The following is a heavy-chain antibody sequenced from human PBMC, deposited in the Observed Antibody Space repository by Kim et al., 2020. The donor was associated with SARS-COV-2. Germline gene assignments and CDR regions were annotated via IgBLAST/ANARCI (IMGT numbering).Heavy chain of an antibody. D-gene: IGHD1-7*01. CDR3: ARGAGGITGTNDY. V-gene: IGHV3-66*01. J-gene: IGHJ4*02. Sequence: YTDSMKGRFTISRDNSKNTLYLQMNSLRAEDTAVYYCARGAGGITGTNDYWGQGTLVTVSS.